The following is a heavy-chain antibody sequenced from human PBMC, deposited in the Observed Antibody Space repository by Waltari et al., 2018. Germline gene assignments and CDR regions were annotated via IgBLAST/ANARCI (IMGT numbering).Heavy chain of an antibody. CDR2: MYYSGST. V-gene: IGHV4-39*07. CDR3: ARDRGLRRLSTFEI. J-gene: IGHJ3*02. CDR1: GDSISSSSYY. Sequence: QLQLQESGPGLVKASETLSLTCTVSGDSISSSSYYWGWVRQPPGKGLEWIGNMYYSGSTYYNPALKSRVTISGDTSKSQFSLKLSSVTAADTAVYYCARDRGLRRLSTFEIWGQGTMVTVSS. D-gene: IGHD5-12*01.